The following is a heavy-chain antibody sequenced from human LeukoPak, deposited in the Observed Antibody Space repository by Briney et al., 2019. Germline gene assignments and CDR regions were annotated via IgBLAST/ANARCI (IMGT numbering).Heavy chain of an antibody. CDR3: ARGGYYGSGNDFRFDP. J-gene: IGHJ5*02. Sequence: SETLSLTCTVSGGSISSYYWSWIRQPPGKGLERIGYIYYSGSTNYKPSLKSRVTISVDTSKNQFSLKLSSVTAADTAVYYCARGGYYGSGNDFRFDPWGQGTLVTVSS. D-gene: IGHD3-10*01. V-gene: IGHV4-59*01. CDR2: IYYSGST. CDR1: GGSISSYY.